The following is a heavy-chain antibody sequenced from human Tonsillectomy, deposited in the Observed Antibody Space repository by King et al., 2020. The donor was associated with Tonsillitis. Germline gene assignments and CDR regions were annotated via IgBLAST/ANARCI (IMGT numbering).Heavy chain of an antibody. CDR1: GFTFSSYG. CDR2: ISYDGINK. CDR3: AKDLGDIVVVPAAPDAFDI. J-gene: IGHJ3*02. Sequence: VQLVESGGGVVQPGRSLRLSCAASGFTFSSYGMHWVRQAPGKGLEWVAVISYDGINKYYADSVKGRFTISRDNSKNTLYLQMNSLRAEDTDVYYCAKDLGDIVVVPAAPDAFDIWGQGTMVTVSS. D-gene: IGHD2-2*01. V-gene: IGHV3-30*18.